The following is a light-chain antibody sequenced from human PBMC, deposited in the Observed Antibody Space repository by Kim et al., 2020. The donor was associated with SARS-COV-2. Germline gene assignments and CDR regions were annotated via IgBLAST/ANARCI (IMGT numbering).Light chain of an antibody. J-gene: IGKJ4*01. V-gene: IGKV1-39*01. Sequence: ASVGDRVTITCRASQSISSYLNWYQQKPGKAPKLLIYAASSLQSGVPSRFSGSGSGTDFTLTISSLQPEDFATYYCQQNYSTPPTFGGGTKVDIK. CDR3: QQNYSTPPT. CDR1: QSISSY. CDR2: AAS.